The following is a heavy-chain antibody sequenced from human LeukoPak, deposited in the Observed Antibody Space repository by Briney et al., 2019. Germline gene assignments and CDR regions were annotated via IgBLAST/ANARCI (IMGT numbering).Heavy chain of an antibody. CDR3: ARSMITFGGVIPDY. J-gene: IGHJ4*02. V-gene: IGHV1-8*01. D-gene: IGHD3-16*02. Sequence: ASVKVSCKASGYTFTSYDINWVRQATGQGLEWMGRMNPNSGNTGYAQKFQGRVTMTRNTSISTAYMELSSLRSEDTAVYYCARSMITFGGVIPDYWGQGTLVTVSS. CDR2: MNPNSGNT. CDR1: GYTFTSYD.